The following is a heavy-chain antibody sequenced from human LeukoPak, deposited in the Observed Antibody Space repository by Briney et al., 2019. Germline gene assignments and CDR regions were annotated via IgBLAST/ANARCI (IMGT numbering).Heavy chain of an antibody. CDR3: ARMDILDYGDSVRYFDY. J-gene: IGHJ4*02. V-gene: IGHV4-59*01. CDR2: IYYSGST. CDR1: GGSISSYY. D-gene: IGHD4-17*01. Sequence: PSETLSLTCTVSGGSISSYYWSWIRQPPGKGLEWIGYIYYSGSTNYNPSLKSRVTISVDTSKNQFSLKLSSVTAADTAVYYCARMDILDYGDSVRYFDYWGQGTLVTVSS.